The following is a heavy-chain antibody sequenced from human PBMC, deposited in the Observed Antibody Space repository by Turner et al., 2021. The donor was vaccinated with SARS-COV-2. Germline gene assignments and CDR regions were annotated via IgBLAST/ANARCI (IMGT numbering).Heavy chain of an antibody. CDR2: ISYDGSNK. D-gene: IGHD1-26*01. CDR1: GFTFSTYA. J-gene: IGHJ3*02. Sequence: QVQLVESGGGVVQPGRSLRLSCAASGFTFSTYAMHWVRQAPGKGLEWVAFISYDGSNKYYADSVKGRFTISRDNSKNTLYLQMNSLRAEDTAVYYCARAGWDLLPFDAFDIWGQGTMVTISS. V-gene: IGHV3-30-3*01. CDR3: ARAGWDLLPFDAFDI.